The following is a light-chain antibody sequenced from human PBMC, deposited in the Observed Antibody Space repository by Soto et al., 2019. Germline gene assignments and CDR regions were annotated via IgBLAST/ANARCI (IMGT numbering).Light chain of an antibody. CDR2: AAS. V-gene: IGKV1-39*01. J-gene: IGKJ1*01. Sequence: DIQMTQSPSSLSASVGDRVTITCRASQSISSDLNWYQQKPGKAPKLLIYAASSLQSGVPSRFSGSVSGTDFTLTISSLQPEDFATYSCQQSYSTPRTFGQGTKVEIK. CDR3: QQSYSTPRT. CDR1: QSISSD.